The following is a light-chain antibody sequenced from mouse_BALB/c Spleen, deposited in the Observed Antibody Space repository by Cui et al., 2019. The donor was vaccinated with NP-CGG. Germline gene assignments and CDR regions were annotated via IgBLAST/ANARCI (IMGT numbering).Light chain of an antibody. Sequence: AVATQDSPLTTSPGETVTLTCRSSTGAVTTSNYANWVQEKPDHLFTGLIGGTNNRAPGVPARFSGSLIGDKAALTITGAQTEDEAIYFCALWYSNHWVFGGGTKLTVL. J-gene: IGLJ1*01. V-gene: IGLV1*01. CDR1: TGAVTTSNY. CDR3: ALWYSNHWV. CDR2: GTN.